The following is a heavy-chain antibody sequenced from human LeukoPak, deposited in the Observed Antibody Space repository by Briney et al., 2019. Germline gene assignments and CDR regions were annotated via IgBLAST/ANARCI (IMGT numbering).Heavy chain of an antibody. CDR3: ARDVPSGWYDY. CDR2: INPNSGGT. V-gene: IGHV1-2*06. Sequence: ASVKVSCKASGYTFTGYYMYWVRQAPGQGLEWMGRINPNSGGTNYAQKFQGRVTMTRDTSISTAYVELSRLRSDDTAVYYCARDVPSGWYDYWGQGTLVTVSS. J-gene: IGHJ4*02. CDR1: GYTFTGYY. D-gene: IGHD6-19*01.